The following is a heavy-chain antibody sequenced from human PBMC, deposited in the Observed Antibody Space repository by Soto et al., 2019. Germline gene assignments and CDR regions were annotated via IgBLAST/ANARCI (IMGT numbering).Heavy chain of an antibody. D-gene: IGHD3-22*01. CDR1: GFNFNTYG. CDR3: ARMNDGSSSYYGHFNI. V-gene: IGHV3-33*01. CDR2: IWYDGSHN. Sequence: QVQLVESGGGVVQPGRSLRLSCAASGFNFNTYGMHWVRQAPGKGLEWVAFIWYDGSHNYYADSVKGRFTVSRDNSNNTLFQQMSSLIAVDTAVYYSARMNDGSSSYYGHFNIWGQGTGVTVSS. J-gene: IGHJ3*02.